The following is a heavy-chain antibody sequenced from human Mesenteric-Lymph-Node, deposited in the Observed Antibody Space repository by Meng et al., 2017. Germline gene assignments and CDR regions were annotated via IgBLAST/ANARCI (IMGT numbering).Heavy chain of an antibody. CDR1: GFTFSNYG. V-gene: IGHV3-30*18. CDR3: AKNYHYSGSGGPLHY. Sequence: QVQLVDSGGGVVQPGRSLRLSCGSSGFTFSNYGIHWVRQAPGKGLEWVAVISHDGSNKYYAESVKGRFTVSRDNSKNTLFLQMDSLRAEDTALYFCAKNYHYSGSGGPLHYWGQGTLVTVSS. CDR2: ISHDGSNK. J-gene: IGHJ4*02. D-gene: IGHD3-10*01.